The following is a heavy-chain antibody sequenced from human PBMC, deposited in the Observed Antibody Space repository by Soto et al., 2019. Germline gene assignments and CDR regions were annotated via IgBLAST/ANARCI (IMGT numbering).Heavy chain of an antibody. CDR2: TYYRSKWYN. J-gene: IGHJ5*02. D-gene: IGHD6-13*01. V-gene: IGHV6-1*01. CDR3: AREEAAAGTSVDWFDP. Sequence: SQTLSLTCAISGDSVSSNSAAWNWIRQSPSRGLEWLGRTYYRSKWYNDYAVSVKSRITINPDTSKNQFSLQLNSVTPEDTAVYYCAREEAAAGTSVDWFDPWGQGTRVTVSS. CDR1: GDSVSSNSAA.